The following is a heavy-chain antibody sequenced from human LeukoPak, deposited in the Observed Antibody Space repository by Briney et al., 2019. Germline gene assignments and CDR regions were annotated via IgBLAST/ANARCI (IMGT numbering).Heavy chain of an antibody. Sequence: PGGSLRLSCAASGFTFSSNYMSWVRQAPGKGLEWVSVIYSGGSTYYADSVKGRFTISRDNSKNTLYLQMNSLGAEDTAVYYCARDSNYDFWSGYYHGYWGQGTLVTVSS. J-gene: IGHJ4*02. CDR1: GFTFSSNY. CDR2: IYSGGST. CDR3: ARDSNYDFWSGYYHGY. D-gene: IGHD3-3*01. V-gene: IGHV3-53*01.